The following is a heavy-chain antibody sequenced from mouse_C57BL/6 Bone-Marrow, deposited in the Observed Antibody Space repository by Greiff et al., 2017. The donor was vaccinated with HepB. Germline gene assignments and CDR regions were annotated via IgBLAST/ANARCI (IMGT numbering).Heavy chain of an antibody. J-gene: IGHJ1*03. CDR3: ARGFITTVVAPYFDV. D-gene: IGHD1-1*01. CDR2: INPSNGGT. CDR1: GYTFTSYW. V-gene: IGHV1-53*01. Sequence: QVQLQHPGTELVKPGASVKLSCKASGYTFTSYWMHWVKQRPGQGLEWIGNINPSNGGTNYNEKFKSKATLTVDKSSSTAYMQLSSLTSEDSAVYYCARGFITTVVAPYFDVWGTGTTVTVSS.